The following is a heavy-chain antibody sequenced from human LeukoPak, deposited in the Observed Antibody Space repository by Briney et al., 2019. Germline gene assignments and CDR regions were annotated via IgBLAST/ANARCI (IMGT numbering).Heavy chain of an antibody. CDR2: ISSSGSPI. CDR1: GFSFGDYS. V-gene: IGHV3-48*03. Sequence: QPGRSLRLSCTASGFSFGDYSMSWVRQAPGKGLEWVSYISSSGSPIYYADSVKGRFTISRDNAKNSLYLRMNSLRAEDTAVYYCASLSTGSHFDYWGQGTLVTVSS. D-gene: IGHD3-9*01. J-gene: IGHJ4*02. CDR3: ASLSTGSHFDY.